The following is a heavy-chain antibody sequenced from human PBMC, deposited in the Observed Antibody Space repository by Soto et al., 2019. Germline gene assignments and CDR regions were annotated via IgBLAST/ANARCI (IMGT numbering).Heavy chain of an antibody. CDR3: VMVDNYVTPTLQDV. J-gene: IGHJ6*02. D-gene: IGHD3-16*01. V-gene: IGHV1-18*01. CDR2: ISPYTGNT. Sequence: QVQLVQSGDEVKKPGASVKGSCKASGYIFVNYGIAWVRQAPRQGLEWMGWISPYTGNTHSSSKVQGRLTMNTDTSTSTAYMDLGSLTYDDTAVYYCVMVDNYVTPTLQDVWGQGTTVTVSS. CDR1: GYIFVNYG.